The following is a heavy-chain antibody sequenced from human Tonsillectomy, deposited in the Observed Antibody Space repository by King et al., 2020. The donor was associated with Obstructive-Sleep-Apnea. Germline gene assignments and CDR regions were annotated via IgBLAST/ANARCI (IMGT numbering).Heavy chain of an antibody. CDR1: GGSFSDYP. Sequence: VQLQQWGAGLLRPSETLSLTCAVYGGSFSDYPWSWIRQPPGKGLEWIGEINHSGSTNYNPSLKSRVTISVDTSKNQFSLKLSSVTAADTAVYYCARSHYGDYVWWFDPWGQGTLVTVSS. CDR2: INHSGST. CDR3: ARSHYGDYVWWFDP. D-gene: IGHD4-17*01. J-gene: IGHJ5*02. V-gene: IGHV4-34*01.